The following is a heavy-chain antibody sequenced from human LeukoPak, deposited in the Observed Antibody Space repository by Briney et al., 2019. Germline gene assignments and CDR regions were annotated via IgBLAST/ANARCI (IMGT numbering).Heavy chain of an antibody. D-gene: IGHD3-10*01. CDR1: AFTFSSYE. Sequence: GGSLRLSCAASAFTFSSYEMNWVRQAPGKGLEWVSYISSSGSTKHYADSVKGRFTISRDNAKNSLYLQMNSLRAEDTAVYYCAREWFKTHDYSGQGTLVTVSS. J-gene: IGHJ4*02. V-gene: IGHV3-48*03. CDR2: ISSSGSTK. CDR3: AREWFKTHDY.